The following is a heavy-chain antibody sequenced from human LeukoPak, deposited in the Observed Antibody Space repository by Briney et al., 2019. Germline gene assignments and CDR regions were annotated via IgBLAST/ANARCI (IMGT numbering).Heavy chain of an antibody. CDR3: ARPYSSAWYGAFHT. V-gene: IGHV4-59*08. CDR1: DGSISSYY. CDR2: FYYSGSI. J-gene: IGHJ3*01. D-gene: IGHD6-19*01. Sequence: SETLSLTCTVSDGSISSYYWSWIRQPPGKGLEWIGYFYYSGSIKYNPSLKGRVTISVDTSKNQFSLKLSSVTAADTAVYYCARPYSSAWYGAFHTWGQGTKVTVSS.